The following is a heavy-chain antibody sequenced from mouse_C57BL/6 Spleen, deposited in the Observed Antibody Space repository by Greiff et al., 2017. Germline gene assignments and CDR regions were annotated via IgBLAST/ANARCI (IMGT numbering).Heavy chain of an antibody. D-gene: IGHD1-1*01. V-gene: IGHV1-77*01. CDR3: ADYAPCAY. Sequence: QVQLQQSGAELVKPGASVKISCKASGYTFTDYYINWVKQRPGQGLEWIGKLGPGSGSTYYNEKFKGKATLTADKSSSTAYMQLSSLTSEDAAVYFCADYAPCAYWGQGTLVTVSA. CDR2: LGPGSGST. J-gene: IGHJ3*01. CDR1: GYTFTDYY.